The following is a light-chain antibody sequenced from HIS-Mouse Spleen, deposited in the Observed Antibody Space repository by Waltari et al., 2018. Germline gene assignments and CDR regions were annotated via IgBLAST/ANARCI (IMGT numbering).Light chain of an antibody. CDR1: SPNIGNNY. J-gene: IGLJ3*02. V-gene: IGLV1-51*01. CDR3: GTWDSSLSAGRV. Sequence: QSVLTQPPSVSAAPGQKVTISCSGSSPNIGNNYLPCSQQHPGTAPKLLIYDNNKRPSGIPDRFSGSKSGTSATLGITGLQTGDEADYYCGTWDSSLSAGRVFGGGTKLTVL. CDR2: DNN.